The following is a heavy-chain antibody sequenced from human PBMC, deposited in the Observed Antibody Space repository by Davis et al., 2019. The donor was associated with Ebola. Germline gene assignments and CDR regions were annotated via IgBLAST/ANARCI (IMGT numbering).Heavy chain of an antibody. J-gene: IGHJ4*02. Sequence: GESLKISCAVSGFTFDTYGMTWVRHAPGKGLEWVSGISWNGDLVGYADSVKGRFTISRDNAKKSLYLQMNSLRAEDTAFCHCARRVYDSSGHYYFDYWGQGTLVTVSS. V-gene: IGHV3-20*01. CDR3: ARRVYDSSGHYYFDY. D-gene: IGHD3-22*01. CDR1: GFTFDTYG. CDR2: ISWNGDLV.